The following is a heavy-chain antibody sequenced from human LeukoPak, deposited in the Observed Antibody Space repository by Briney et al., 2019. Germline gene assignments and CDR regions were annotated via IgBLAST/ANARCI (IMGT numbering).Heavy chain of an antibody. J-gene: IGHJ4*02. CDR2: TSAYNGNT. CDR1: GYTFTSYG. D-gene: IGHD3-10*01. Sequence: KVSCKASGYTFTSYGISWVRQAPGQGLEWMGWTSAYNGNTNYAQKLQGRVTMTTDTSTSTAYMELRSLRSDATAVYYCARSLYYYGSGSYWGQGTLVTVSS. CDR3: ARSLYYYGSGSY. V-gene: IGHV1-18*01.